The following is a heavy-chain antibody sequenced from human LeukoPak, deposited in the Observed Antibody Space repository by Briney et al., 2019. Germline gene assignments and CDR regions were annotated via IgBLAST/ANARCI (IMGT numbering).Heavy chain of an antibody. CDR1: GFTFSSYP. CDR2: VSGSGGST. CDR3: APQITMLRGVEPLIFDY. Sequence: GGSLRLSCAASGFTFSSYPMSWVRQAPGKGLEWVSTVSGSGGSTYYADSVKGRFTISRDNSKNTLYLQMNSLRAEDTAVYYCAPQITMLRGVEPLIFDYWGQGTLVTVSS. V-gene: IGHV3-23*01. J-gene: IGHJ4*02. D-gene: IGHD3-10*01.